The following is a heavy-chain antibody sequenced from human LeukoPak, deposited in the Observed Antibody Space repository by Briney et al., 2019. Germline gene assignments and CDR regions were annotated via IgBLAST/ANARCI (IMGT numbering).Heavy chain of an antibody. D-gene: IGHD3-22*01. V-gene: IGHV3-43D*03. CDR2: ISWDGGST. CDR1: GFTFDDYA. CDR3: AKDRSYDSSGYGLDY. J-gene: IGHJ4*02. Sequence: GGSLRLSCAASGFTFDDYAMHWVRQAPGKGLEWVSLISWDGGSTYYADSVKGRFTISRDNSKNSLYLQMNSLRAEDTALYYCAKDRSYDSSGYGLDYWGQGTLVTVSS.